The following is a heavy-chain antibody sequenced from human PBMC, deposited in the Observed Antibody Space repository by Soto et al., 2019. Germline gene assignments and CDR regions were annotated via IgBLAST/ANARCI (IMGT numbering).Heavy chain of an antibody. CDR2: TYYRSKWYN. V-gene: IGHV6-1*01. D-gene: IGHD3-10*02. CDR1: GDSGSSNGAA. Sequence: SQTLSLTCAISGDSGSSNGAAWNWIRQSPSRGLEWLGRTYYRSKWYNDYAVSVKSRITINPDTSKNQFSLQLNSVTPEDTAVYYCARDVAVARGFFNFSCDYHYVRYVWAQGT. CDR3: ARDVAVARGFFNFSCDYHYVRYV. J-gene: IGHJ6*02.